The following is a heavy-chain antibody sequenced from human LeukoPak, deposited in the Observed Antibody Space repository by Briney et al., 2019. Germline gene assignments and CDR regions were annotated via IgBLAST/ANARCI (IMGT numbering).Heavy chain of an antibody. Sequence: SETLSLTCTVSGGSISSYYWSWIRQPAGKGLEWIGRVYKSDITNYNPSLKSRLTMSVDTSKNQFSLKLSSVTAADTAVYYCARGQPAMFYFDYWGPGTLVTVSS. CDR3: ARGQPAMFYFDY. CDR2: VYKSDIT. CDR1: GGSISSYY. D-gene: IGHD5-18*01. J-gene: IGHJ4*02. V-gene: IGHV4-4*07.